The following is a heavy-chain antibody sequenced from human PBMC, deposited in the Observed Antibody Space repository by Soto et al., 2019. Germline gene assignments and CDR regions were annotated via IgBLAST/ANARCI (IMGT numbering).Heavy chain of an antibody. D-gene: IGHD6-13*01. CDR3: ARGATAGTGLFDH. CDR2: IYHSGSA. V-gene: IGHV4-30-2*01. CDR1: GDSISSGGYS. Sequence: QLQLQESGSGLVKPSQTLSLTCAVSGDSISSGGYSWSWIRQPPGKGLEWIGYIYHSGSAHYNPSRKRRVTLSVDRSKNQFSLKLSSVTAADTAVYYCARGATAGTGLFDHWGQGTLVTVSS. J-gene: IGHJ4*02.